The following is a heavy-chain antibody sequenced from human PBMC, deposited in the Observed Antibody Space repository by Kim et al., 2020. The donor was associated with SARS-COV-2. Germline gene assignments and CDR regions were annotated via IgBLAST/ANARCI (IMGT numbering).Heavy chain of an antibody. D-gene: IGHD3-10*01. Sequence: SVKVSCMASGGTFSSYAISGVRQAPGQGLEWMGGIIPIFGTANYAQKLQGRVTITADESTSTAYMELSSLRSEDTAVYYCAIAPGPPGGGMDVWGQGATVTVSS. CDR2: IIPIFGTA. CDR1: GGTFSSYA. J-gene: IGHJ6*02. CDR3: AIAPGPPGGGMDV. V-gene: IGHV1-69*13.